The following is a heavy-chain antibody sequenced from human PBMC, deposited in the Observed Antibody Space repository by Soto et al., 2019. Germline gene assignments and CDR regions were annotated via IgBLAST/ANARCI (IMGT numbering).Heavy chain of an antibody. CDR3: ARGVDYGDYFDY. V-gene: IGHV4-59*01. CDR2: IYYSGST. D-gene: IGHD4-17*01. J-gene: IGHJ4*02. CDR1: GGSISSYY. Sequence: QVQLQESGPGLVKPSETLSLTCTVSGGSISSYYWSWIRQPPGKGLESIGYIYYSGSTNYNPSLKSRVTISVDTSKNQFSLKLSSVTAADTAVYYCARGVDYGDYFDYWGQGTLVTVSS.